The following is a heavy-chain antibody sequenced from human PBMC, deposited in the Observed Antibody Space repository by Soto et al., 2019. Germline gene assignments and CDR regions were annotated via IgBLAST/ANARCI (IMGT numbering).Heavy chain of an antibody. CDR2: IKSKTDCGTT. D-gene: IGHD3-3*01. CDR3: TTDFSPGRFLEWPVDY. J-gene: IGHJ4*02. CDR1: GFTFSNAW. Sequence: EVQLVESGGGLVKPGGSLRLSCAASGFTFSNAWMNWVRQAPGKGLEWVGRIKSKTDCGTTDYAAPAKGRFTISRDDSKNTLYLQMNSLKTEDTAVYYCTTDFSPGRFLEWPVDYWGQGTLVTVSS. V-gene: IGHV3-15*07.